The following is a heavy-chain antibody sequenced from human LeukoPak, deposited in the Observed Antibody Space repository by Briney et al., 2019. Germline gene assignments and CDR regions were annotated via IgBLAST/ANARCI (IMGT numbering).Heavy chain of an antibody. CDR3: ARDQGSSGFDY. CDR1: GFTFSNYW. CDR2: IKQDGSEK. V-gene: IGHV3-7*01. J-gene: IGHJ4*02. Sequence: GGSLRLSCAASGFTFSNYWMTWVRQAPRKGLEWVANIKQDGSEKYYLDSVKGRFTISRDNAKNSLYLQMNSLRAEDTAVYYCARDQGSSGFDYWGQGTLVTVSS. D-gene: IGHD1-1*01.